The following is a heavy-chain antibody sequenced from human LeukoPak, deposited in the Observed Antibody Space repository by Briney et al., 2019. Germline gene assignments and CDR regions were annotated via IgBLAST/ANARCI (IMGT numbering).Heavy chain of an antibody. D-gene: IGHD3-10*02. Sequence: QPGGSLRLSCAASGFTFSSYSMNWVRQAPGKGLEWVSYISSSSSTIYYADSVKGRFTISRDNAKNSLYLQMNSLRAEGTAVYYCARDDNICCFDYWGQGTLVTVSS. CDR2: ISSSSSTI. CDR1: GFTFSSYS. CDR3: ARDDNICCFDY. V-gene: IGHV3-48*01. J-gene: IGHJ4*02.